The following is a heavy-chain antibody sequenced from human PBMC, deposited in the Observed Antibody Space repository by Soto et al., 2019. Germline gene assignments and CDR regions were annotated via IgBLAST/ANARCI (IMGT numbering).Heavy chain of an antibody. CDR3: ARDKYYYGSGKDGMDV. Sequence: LSLTCTFSGGSISSGVYYWGWIRQHPGKGPEWIGYIYYSGSTYYNPSLKSRVTISVDTSKNQFSLKLSSVTAADTAVYYCARDKYYYGSGKDGMDVWGQGTTVTVSS. CDR1: GGSISSGVYY. V-gene: IGHV4-31*03. CDR2: IYYSGST. J-gene: IGHJ6*02. D-gene: IGHD3-10*01.